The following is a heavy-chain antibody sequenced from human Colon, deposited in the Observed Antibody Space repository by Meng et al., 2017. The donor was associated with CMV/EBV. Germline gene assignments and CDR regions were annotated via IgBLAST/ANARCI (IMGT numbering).Heavy chain of an antibody. CDR1: GFTFRSYG. V-gene: IGHV3-30*02. D-gene: IGHD6-19*01. Sequence: QVRLVESGGGVVQSGGSLRLSCAASGFTFRSYGMHWVRQAPGKGLEWVAFIQYDGSNKYYADSVKGRFTISRDNSKNTLSLEMNSLRPEDTAVYYCVKEGSSGHTFEYWGQGTLVTVSS. J-gene: IGHJ4*02. CDR3: VKEGSSGHTFEY. CDR2: IQYDGSNK.